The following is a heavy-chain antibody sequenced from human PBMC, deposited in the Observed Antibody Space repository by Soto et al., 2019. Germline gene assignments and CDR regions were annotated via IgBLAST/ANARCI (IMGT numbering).Heavy chain of an antibody. Sequence: QVQLVQSGAEVKKPGSSVKVSCKASGGTFSSYTISWVRQAPGQGLEWMGRIIPILGIANYAQKFQGRVTITADKSTSTAYMELSSLRSEGTAVYYCARAYYYDSSGYWGSMDVWGQGTTVTVSS. CDR1: GGTFSSYT. D-gene: IGHD3-22*01. CDR2: IIPILGIA. V-gene: IGHV1-69*02. J-gene: IGHJ6*02. CDR3: ARAYYYDSSGYWGSMDV.